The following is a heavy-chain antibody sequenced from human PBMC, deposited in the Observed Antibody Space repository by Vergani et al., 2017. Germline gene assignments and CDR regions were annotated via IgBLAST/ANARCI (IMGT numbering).Heavy chain of an antibody. CDR2: IQKDGIDK. V-gene: IGHV3-30*02. Sequence: QVQLVESGGGVVQPGESLRLSCAASGFPFSTYGMHWVRQAPGKGLEWVAFIQKDGIDKFYADSVKGRFTISRDNSKNTLYLEMNALRAEDTAVYYCARDFLTRVTTLDYHYMGVWGKGTTVTVSS. J-gene: IGHJ6*03. CDR1: GFPFSTYG. D-gene: IGHD1-1*01. CDR3: ARDFLTRVTTLDYHYMGV.